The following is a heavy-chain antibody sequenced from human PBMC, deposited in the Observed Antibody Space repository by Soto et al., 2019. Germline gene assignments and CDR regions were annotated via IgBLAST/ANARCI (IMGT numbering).Heavy chain of an antibody. D-gene: IGHD2-2*01. CDR1: GFTFSSYG. CDR3: AKDLDCSSTSCPPADYYYGMDV. Sequence: VGSLRLSCAASGFTFSSYGMHWVRQAPGKGLEWVAVISYDGSNKYYADSVKGRSTISRDNSKNTLYLQMNSLRAEDTAVYYCAKDLDCSSTSCPPADYYYGMDVWGQGTTVPVSS. V-gene: IGHV3-30*18. CDR2: ISYDGSNK. J-gene: IGHJ6*02.